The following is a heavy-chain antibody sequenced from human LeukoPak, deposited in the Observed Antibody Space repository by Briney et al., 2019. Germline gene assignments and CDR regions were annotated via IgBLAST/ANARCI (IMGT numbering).Heavy chain of an antibody. D-gene: IGHD2/OR15-2a*01. CDR1: GFTISNYW. CDR3: ARNRGVDY. Sequence: GGSLRLSCAASGFTISNYWMNWVRQAPGKGLEWVANINQDGSEKHYVDSVKGRFTISRDITKNSVYLQMNSLRVEDTAVYYCARNRGVDYWGQGTLVTVSS. V-gene: IGHV3-7*05. J-gene: IGHJ4*02. CDR2: INQDGSEK.